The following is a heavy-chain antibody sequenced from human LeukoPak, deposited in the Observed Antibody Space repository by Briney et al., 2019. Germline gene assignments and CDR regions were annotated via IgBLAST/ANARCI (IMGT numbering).Heavy chain of an antibody. CDR2: INPDGSGE. CDR1: GFTFSNYG. J-gene: IGHJ4*02. D-gene: IGHD5-24*01. V-gene: IGHV3-7*03. CDR3: ARDPGDGYWGGFDY. Sequence: GGSLRLSCAASGFTFSNYGMSWVRQAPGKGLEWVANINPDGSGEYYVDSVKGRFTISRDNAKNSLYLQMNSLRAEDTALYYCARDPGDGYWGGFDYWGQGTLVTVSS.